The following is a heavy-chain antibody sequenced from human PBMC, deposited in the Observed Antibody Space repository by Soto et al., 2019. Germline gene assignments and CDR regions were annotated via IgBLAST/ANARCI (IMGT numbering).Heavy chain of an antibody. CDR2: ISAYNGNT. CDR1: GYTFTSYG. Sequence: ASVKVSCKASGYTFTSYGISWVRQAPGQGLEWMGWISAYNGNTNYAQKLQGRVTMTTDTSTSTAYMELRSLRSDDTAVYYCARDLILSAGVETNWYDSRGRGSLDTVSA. CDR3: ARDLILSAGVETNWYDS. V-gene: IGHV1-18*01. D-gene: IGHD3-16*01. J-gene: IGHJ5*01.